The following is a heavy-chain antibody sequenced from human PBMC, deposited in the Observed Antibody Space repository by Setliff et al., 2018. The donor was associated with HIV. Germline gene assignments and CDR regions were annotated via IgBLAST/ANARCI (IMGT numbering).Heavy chain of an antibody. V-gene: IGHV3-21*01. CDR1: GFPVSYYI. J-gene: IGHJ3*02. Sequence: GGSLRLSCAASGFPVSYYIMNWVRQAPGKGLEWVSFISRSNSYIYYADSVKGRFTISRDNAKNSLYLQMNSLRAEDTAVYYCARATAAWDDAFDIWGQGTMVTVSS. CDR3: ARATAAWDDAFDI. CDR2: ISRSNSYI. D-gene: IGHD6-13*01.